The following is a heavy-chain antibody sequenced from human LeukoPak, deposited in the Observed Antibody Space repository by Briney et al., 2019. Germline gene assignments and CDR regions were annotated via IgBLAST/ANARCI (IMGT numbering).Heavy chain of an antibody. D-gene: IGHD2-15*01. CDR2: IYYSGST. CDR1: GGSISSSSYY. V-gene: IGHV4-39*07. Sequence: SETLSLTCTVSGGSISSSSYYWGWIRQPPGKGLEWIGSIYYSGSTYYNPSLKSRVTISVDTSKNQFSLKLSSVTAADTAVYYCARGIWVAYSCSGGSCYQREDYYYYYYMDVWGKGTTVTISS. J-gene: IGHJ6*03. CDR3: ARGIWVAYSCSGGSCYQREDYYYYYYMDV.